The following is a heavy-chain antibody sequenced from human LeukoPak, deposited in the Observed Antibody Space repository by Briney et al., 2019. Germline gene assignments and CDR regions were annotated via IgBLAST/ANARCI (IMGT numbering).Heavy chain of an antibody. CDR3: AKALEWELLPEYFQH. J-gene: IGHJ1*01. D-gene: IGHD1-26*01. V-gene: IGHV3-30*02. CDR1: GFTFSSYG. Sequence: PGGSLRLSCAASGFTFSSYGMHWVRQAPGKGLEWVAFIRYDGNNKYYADSVKGRFTISRDNSKNTLYLQMNSLRAEDTAVYYCAKALEWELLPEYFQHWGQGTLVTVSS. CDR2: IRYDGNNK.